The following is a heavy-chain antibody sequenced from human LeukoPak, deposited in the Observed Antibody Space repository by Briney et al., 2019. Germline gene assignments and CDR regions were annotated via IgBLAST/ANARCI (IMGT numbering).Heavy chain of an antibody. V-gene: IGHV1-58*01. D-gene: IGHD1-1*01. Sequence: SVKVSCKTSGFPFSSSTVQWVRQARGQRLEWLGWIGLGSGDTKYAQRVQERLTISRDMSTSTVYMELSSLRSEDTAVYYCVAERYTGGCCWFDPWGQGTLVTVSS. CDR2: IGLGSGDT. CDR3: VAERYTGGCCWFDP. J-gene: IGHJ5*02. CDR1: GFPFSSST.